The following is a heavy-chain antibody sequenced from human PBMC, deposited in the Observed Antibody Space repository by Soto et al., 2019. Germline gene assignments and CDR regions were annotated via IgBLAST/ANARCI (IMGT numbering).Heavy chain of an antibody. CDR1: GYTFSSFG. D-gene: IGHD2-21*01. J-gene: IGHJ4*02. CDR2: SNTHNDDK. CDR3: AREYCDSGGCFGPHY. Sequence: ASVKVSCKASGYTFSSFGVTWVRQAPGQGLEWMGWSNTHNDDKKFAQKFQGRVTLTTDTSTTTAYMELMSLRSDDTAVYYCAREYCDSGGCFGPHYWGQGALVTVSS. V-gene: IGHV1-18*04.